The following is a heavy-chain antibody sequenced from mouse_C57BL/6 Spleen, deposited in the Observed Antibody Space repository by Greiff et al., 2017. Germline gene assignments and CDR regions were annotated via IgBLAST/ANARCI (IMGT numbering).Heavy chain of an antibody. CDR1: GFTFSDYY. CDR3: ARGGREYFDY. J-gene: IGHJ2*01. Sequence: EVKLVESGGGLVQPGGSLKLSCAASGFTFSDYYMYWVRQTPEKRLEWVAYISNGGGSTYYPDTVKGRFTIARDNAKNTLYLQMSRLKFEDTAMYYCARGGREYFDYWGQGTTLTVSS. CDR2: ISNGGGST. V-gene: IGHV5-12*01. D-gene: IGHD3-3*01.